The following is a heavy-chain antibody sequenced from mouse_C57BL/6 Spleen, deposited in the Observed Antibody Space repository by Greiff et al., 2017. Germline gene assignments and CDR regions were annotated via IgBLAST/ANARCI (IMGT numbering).Heavy chain of an antibody. CDR3: ARLGGYDGGFDY. Sequence: VQLQQSGPELVKPGASVKISCKASGYAFSSSWMNWVKQRPGKGLEWIGRIYPGDGDTNYNGKFKGKATRTADKSSSTAYMQLSSLTSEYSAVYFCARLGGYDGGFDYWGQGTTLTVSS. CDR2: IYPGDGDT. D-gene: IGHD2-2*01. CDR1: GYAFSSSW. J-gene: IGHJ2*01. V-gene: IGHV1-82*01.